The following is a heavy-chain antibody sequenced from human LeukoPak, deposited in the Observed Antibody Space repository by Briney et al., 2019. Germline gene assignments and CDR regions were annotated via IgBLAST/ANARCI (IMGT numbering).Heavy chain of an antibody. V-gene: IGHV1-69*05. CDR1: GGTFSSYA. CDR2: IIPIFGTA. D-gene: IGHD3-22*01. CDR3: ARERYYYDSSGYYYMDV. J-gene: IGHJ6*03. Sequence: APVRVSCKASGGTFSSYAISWVRQAPGQGLEWMGGIIPIFGTANYAQKFQGRVTITTDESTSTAYMELSSLRSEDTAVYYCARERYYYDSSGYYYMDVWGKGTTVTVSS.